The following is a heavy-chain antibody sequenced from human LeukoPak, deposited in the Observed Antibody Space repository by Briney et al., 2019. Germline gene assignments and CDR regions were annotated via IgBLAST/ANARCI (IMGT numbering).Heavy chain of an antibody. J-gene: IGHJ4*02. CDR2: ISGSGGST. Sequence: GASLRHSCAASGFTFSSYAMSWVRQAPGKGLEWVSVISGSGGSTEYADSVKGRFTISRDNSKNTLYLQMNSLRAEDTAVYYCAKGSGWYVWGQGTLVTVSS. D-gene: IGHD6-19*01. V-gene: IGHV3-23*01. CDR1: GFTFSSYA. CDR3: AKGSGWYV.